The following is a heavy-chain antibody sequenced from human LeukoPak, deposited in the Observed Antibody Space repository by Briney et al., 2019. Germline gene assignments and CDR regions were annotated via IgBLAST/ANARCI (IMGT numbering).Heavy chain of an antibody. Sequence: PSETLSLTCTVSGGSISSSSYYWGWIRQPPGKGLEWIGSIYYSGSTYYNPSLKSRVTISVDTSKNQFSLKLSSVTAADTAVYYCARGVYSNPLWFDPWGQGTLVTVSS. CDR3: ARGVYSNPLWFDP. CDR1: GGSISSSSYY. D-gene: IGHD4-11*01. J-gene: IGHJ5*02. V-gene: IGHV4-39*07. CDR2: IYYSGST.